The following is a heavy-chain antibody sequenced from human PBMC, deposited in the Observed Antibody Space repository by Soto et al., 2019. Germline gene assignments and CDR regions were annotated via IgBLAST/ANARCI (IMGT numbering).Heavy chain of an antibody. D-gene: IGHD6-6*01. V-gene: IGHV4-39*01. J-gene: IGHJ5*02. CDR1: GGSISSSSYY. Sequence: PSETLSLTCTVSGGSISSSSYYWGWIRQPPGKGLEWIGSIYYSGSTYYNPSLKRRVTISVDTSRNQFSLKLSSVTAADTAVYYCARLGYSNSAWFDPWGQGTLVTVSS. CDR3: ARLGYSNSAWFDP. CDR2: IYYSGST.